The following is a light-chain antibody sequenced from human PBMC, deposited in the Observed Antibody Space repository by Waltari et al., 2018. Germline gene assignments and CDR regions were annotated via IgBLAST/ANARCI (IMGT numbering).Light chain of an antibody. V-gene: IGKV3-20*01. CDR3: QQFDDSQWS. J-gene: IGKJ1*01. Sequence: CRASQSLRSNYVAWYREGPGQAPRLLIYGASKRATGIPDRFSGSGSGTDFTLTINRLEPEDFAVYYCQQFDDSQWSFGQGTKVELK. CDR1: QSLRSNY. CDR2: GAS.